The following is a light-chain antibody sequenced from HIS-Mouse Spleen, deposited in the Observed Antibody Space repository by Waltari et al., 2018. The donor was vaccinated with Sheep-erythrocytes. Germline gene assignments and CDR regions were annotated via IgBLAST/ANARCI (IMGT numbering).Light chain of an antibody. Sequence: QSALTQPRSVSGSPGQSVTISCTGTSSDVGGYNYVSWYQQHPGKAPKLMIYDVSKRPSWVPDLFSGSKSGNPASLTISGLQAEDEADYYCCSYAGSYTLVFGGGTKLTVL. CDR3: CSYAGSYTLV. J-gene: IGLJ2*01. CDR1: SSDVGGYNY. CDR2: DVS. V-gene: IGLV2-11*01.